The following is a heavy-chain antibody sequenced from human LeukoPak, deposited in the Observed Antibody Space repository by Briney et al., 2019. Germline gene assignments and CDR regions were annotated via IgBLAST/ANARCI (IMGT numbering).Heavy chain of an antibody. V-gene: IGHV3-30*03. J-gene: IGHJ4*02. D-gene: IGHD7-27*01. CDR3: ARESTGDQFPFVDY. Sequence: PGRSLRLSCAASGFTFSSYGMHWVRQAPGKGLEWVAVISYDGSNKYYADSVKGRFTISRDNSKNTLYLQMNSLRAEDTAVYYCARESTGDQFPFVDYWGQGTLVTVSS. CDR1: GFTFSSYG. CDR2: ISYDGSNK.